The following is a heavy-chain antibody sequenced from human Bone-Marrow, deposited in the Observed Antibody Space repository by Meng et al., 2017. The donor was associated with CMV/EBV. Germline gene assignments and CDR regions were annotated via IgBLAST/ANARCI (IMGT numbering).Heavy chain of an antibody. D-gene: IGHD2-2*01. CDR2: ISSSSTYI. Sequence: SCAASGFTFSMYSMNWVRQAPGKELEWVSYISSSSTYIYYADSVKGRFTISRDNAEKSLYLQMNSLTAEDTAMYYCAKVDRGPAAPRNDAFDIWGQGTMVTVSS. CDR1: GFTFSMYS. V-gene: IGHV3-21*01. CDR3: AKVDRGPAAPRNDAFDI. J-gene: IGHJ3*02.